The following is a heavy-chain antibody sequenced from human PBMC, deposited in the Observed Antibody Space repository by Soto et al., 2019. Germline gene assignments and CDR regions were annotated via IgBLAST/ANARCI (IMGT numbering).Heavy chain of an antibody. CDR1: GYSFTDYH. J-gene: IGHJ6*02. CDR3: ARGDSTDCSNGVCSFFYNHDLDL. CDR2: INPKSGGT. V-gene: IGHV1-2*04. Sequence: ASVKVSCNASGYSFTDYHIHWVRQAPGQGLEWLGRINPKSGGTSTAQKFQGWVTMTTDTSISTASMELTRLTSDDTAIYYCARGDSTDCSNGVCSFFYNHDLDLWGHGTTVTVS. D-gene: IGHD2-8*01.